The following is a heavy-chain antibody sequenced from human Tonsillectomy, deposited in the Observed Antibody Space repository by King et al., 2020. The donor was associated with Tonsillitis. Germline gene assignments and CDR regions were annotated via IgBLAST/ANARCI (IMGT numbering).Heavy chain of an antibody. CDR1: GFTFDDYA. CDR2: INWNSGSI. V-gene: IGHV3-9*01. CDR3: AKDFWNDLDYDYGMDV. Sequence: VQLVQSGGGLVQPGRSLRLSCAVSGFTFDDYAMHWVRQAPGKGLEWVSAINWNSGSIGYSDSWKGRFTISRDNAKNSLYLEMRSLRPEDTALYYCAKDFWNDLDYDYGMDVWGQGTTVTVSS. D-gene: IGHD1-1*01. J-gene: IGHJ6*02.